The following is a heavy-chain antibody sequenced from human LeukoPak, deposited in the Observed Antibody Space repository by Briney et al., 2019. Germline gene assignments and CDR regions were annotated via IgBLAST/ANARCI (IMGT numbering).Heavy chain of an antibody. CDR3: ARAGPPYCSGGSCPLDY. CDR1: GGSFSGYY. Sequence: SETLSLTCAVYGGSFSGYYWSWIRQPPGKGLEWIGEINHSGSTNYNPSLKSRVTISVDTSKNQFSLKLSSVTAADTAVYYCARAGPPYCSGGSCPLDYWGQGTLVTVSS. D-gene: IGHD2-15*01. CDR2: INHSGST. J-gene: IGHJ4*02. V-gene: IGHV4-34*01.